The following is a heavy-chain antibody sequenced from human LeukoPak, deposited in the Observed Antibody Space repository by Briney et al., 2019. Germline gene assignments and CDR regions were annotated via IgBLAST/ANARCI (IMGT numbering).Heavy chain of an antibody. CDR2: IYSGGST. CDR3: ASFDY. J-gene: IGHJ4*02. V-gene: IGHV3-66*01. CDR1: GFTFSNYA. Sequence: GGSLRLSCAASGFTFSNYAMSWVRQAPGKGLEWVSVIYSGGSTYYAGSVKGRFTISRDNSKNTLYLQMNSLRAEDTAVYYCASFDYWGQGTLVTVSS.